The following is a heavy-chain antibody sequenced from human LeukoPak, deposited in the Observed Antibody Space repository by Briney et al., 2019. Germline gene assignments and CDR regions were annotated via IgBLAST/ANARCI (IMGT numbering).Heavy chain of an antibody. CDR2: IYHSGST. CDR1: GGSISSGGYS. D-gene: IGHD3-10*01. J-gene: IGHJ5*02. Sequence: SETLSLTCAVSGGSISSGGYSWSWIRQPPGKGLEWIGYIYHSGSTYYNPSLKSRVTISVDRSKNQFSLKLSSVTAADTAVYYCARGGAWFGELLWGVTSRDNWFDPWGQGTLVTVSS. V-gene: IGHV4-30-2*01. CDR3: ARGGAWFGELLWGVTSRDNWFDP.